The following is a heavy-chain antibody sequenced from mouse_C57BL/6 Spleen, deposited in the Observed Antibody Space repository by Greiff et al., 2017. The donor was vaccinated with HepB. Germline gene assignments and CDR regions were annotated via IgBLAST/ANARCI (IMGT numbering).Heavy chain of an antibody. Sequence: EVQVVESGPELVKPGASVKISCKASGYSFTGYYMNWVKQSPEKSLEWIGEINPSTGGTTYNQKFKAKATLTVDKSSSTAYMQLKSLTSEDSAVYYCASPNYYGSSGFAYWGQGTLVTVSA. CDR1: GYSFTGYY. CDR2: INPSTGGT. J-gene: IGHJ3*01. V-gene: IGHV1-42*01. CDR3: ASPNYYGSSGFAY. D-gene: IGHD1-1*01.